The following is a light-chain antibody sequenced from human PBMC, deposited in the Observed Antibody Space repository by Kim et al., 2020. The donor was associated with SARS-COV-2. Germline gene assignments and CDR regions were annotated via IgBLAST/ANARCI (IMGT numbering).Light chain of an antibody. V-gene: IGKV3-15*01. J-gene: IGKJ4*01. CDR3: QQYKDWPPLT. CDR1: QSVSRN. Sequence: PGERATLSCRASQSVSRNLAWYQLKPGQAPRLLIYGASTRATGIPDRFSGSGSGTEFTLIISSLQSEDFAVYYCQQYKDWPPLTFGGGTKLDIK. CDR2: GAS.